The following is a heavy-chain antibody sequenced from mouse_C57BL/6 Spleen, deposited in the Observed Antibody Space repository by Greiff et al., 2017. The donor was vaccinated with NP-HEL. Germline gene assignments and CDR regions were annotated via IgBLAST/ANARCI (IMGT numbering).Heavy chain of an antibody. CDR1: GYAFSSYW. Sequence: VQLQQSGAELVKPGASVKISCKASGYAFSSYWMNWVKQRPGKGLEWIGQIYPGDGDTNYNGKFKGKATLTADKSSSTAYMQLSSLTSEDSAVYFCARGAYYSNYYEAWFAYWGQGTLVNVSA. D-gene: IGHD2-5*01. V-gene: IGHV1-80*01. J-gene: IGHJ3*01. CDR3: ARGAYYSNYYEAWFAY. CDR2: IYPGDGDT.